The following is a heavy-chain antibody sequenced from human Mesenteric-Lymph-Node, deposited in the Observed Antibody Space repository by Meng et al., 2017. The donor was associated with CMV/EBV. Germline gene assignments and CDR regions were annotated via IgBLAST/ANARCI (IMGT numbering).Heavy chain of an antibody. J-gene: IGHJ4*02. CDR1: GFTFSNYA. Sequence: GGSLRLSFAASGFTFSNYAMNWVRQAPGKGLEWVPSISSTSVYIYYADPVKGRFTISRENAKNSVYLQMNSRGGDDTAVYYCARNKAAAGYGNFDYWGQGTMVTVSS. CDR2: ISSTSVYI. D-gene: IGHD6-13*01. CDR3: ARNKAAAGYGNFDY. V-gene: IGHV3-21*04.